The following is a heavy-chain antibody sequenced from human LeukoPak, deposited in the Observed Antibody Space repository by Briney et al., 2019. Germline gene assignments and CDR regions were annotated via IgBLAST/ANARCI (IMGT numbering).Heavy chain of an antibody. CDR2: INSDGSTT. Sequence: GGSLRLSCAASGLIFSSYWMHWVRQAPGKGLVWVSRINSDGSTTTYADSVKGRFTISRDNAKNTLYLQMNSLRAEDTAVYYCARDRRLWNMDVWGTGTTVTISS. CDR1: GLIFSSYW. V-gene: IGHV3-74*01. J-gene: IGHJ6*03. CDR3: ARDRRLWNMDV. D-gene: IGHD4/OR15-4a*01.